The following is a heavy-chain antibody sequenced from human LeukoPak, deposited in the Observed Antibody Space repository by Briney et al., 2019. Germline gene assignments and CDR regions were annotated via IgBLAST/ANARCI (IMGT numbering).Heavy chain of an antibody. CDR2: IYHSGST. CDR3: ARDFRGGYDFWSGYYTPYYFDY. V-gene: IGHV4-38-2*02. J-gene: IGHJ4*02. CDR1: GYSISSGYH. Sequence: PSETLSLTCIVSGYSISSGYHWGWIRQPPGKGLEWIGNIYHSGSTYYNPSLKSRVTISVDTSKNHFSLKLGSVTAADTAVYYCARDFRGGYDFWSGYYTPYYFDYWGQGTLVTVSP. D-gene: IGHD3-3*01.